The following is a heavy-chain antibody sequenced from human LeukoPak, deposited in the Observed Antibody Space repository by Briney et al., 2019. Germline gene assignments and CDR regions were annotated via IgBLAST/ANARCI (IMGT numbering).Heavy chain of an antibody. CDR3: AKAYYYDSRAYFDY. V-gene: IGHV3-48*01. Sequence: GGSLRLSCAGSGFTFSSYGMHWVRQAPGKGLEWVSYISSSGSTIYYADSVKGRFTISRDNSKNTLYLQMNSLRAEDTAVYYCAKAYYYDSRAYFDYWGQGTLVTVSS. CDR1: GFTFSSYG. D-gene: IGHD3-22*01. J-gene: IGHJ4*02. CDR2: ISSSGSTI.